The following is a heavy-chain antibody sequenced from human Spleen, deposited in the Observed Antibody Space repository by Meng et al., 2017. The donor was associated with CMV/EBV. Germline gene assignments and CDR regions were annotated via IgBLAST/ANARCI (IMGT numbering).Heavy chain of an antibody. CDR3: AHGSRDGYNGISDY. CDR1: GFSLNTHGEA. V-gene: IGHV2-5*02. D-gene: IGHD5-24*01. CDR2: IFWDNDR. J-gene: IGHJ4*02. Sequence: SGFSLNTHGEAGAWIRQSPGEALEWLALIFWDNDRRYSPSLRSRLTITKDTSKNQVVLTMTNMDSVDTATYYCAHGSRDGYNGISDYWGQGTLVTVSS.